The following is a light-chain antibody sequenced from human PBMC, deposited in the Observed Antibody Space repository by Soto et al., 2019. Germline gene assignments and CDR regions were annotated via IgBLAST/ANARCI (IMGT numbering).Light chain of an antibody. CDR1: SGHSRYA. V-gene: IGLV4-69*01. Sequence: QSVLTQSPSASASLGASVKLTCTLTSGHSRYAIAWHQQQPEKGPRYLMKLSTNGSYIKGDDIPDRFSGSSSGAERYLTISSLQSEDEADYYCQTWGTGIQVVFGGGTKLTVL. J-gene: IGLJ2*01. CDR3: QTWGTGIQVV. CDR2: LSTNGSY.